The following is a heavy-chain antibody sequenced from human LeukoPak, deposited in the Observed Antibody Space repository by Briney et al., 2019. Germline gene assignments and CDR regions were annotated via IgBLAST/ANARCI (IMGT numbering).Heavy chain of an antibody. D-gene: IGHD5-12*01. CDR1: GGTFSSYA. Sequence: SVKVSCKASGGTFSSYAISWVRQAPGQGLEWMGGIIPIFGSANYAQKFQGRVTITTDESTSTAYMELSSLRSEDTAVYYCARVPGQDSGYDGAERGYYYYYYYMDVWGKGTTVTVSS. CDR3: ARVPGQDSGYDGAERGYYYYYYYMDV. CDR2: IIPIFGSA. V-gene: IGHV1-69*05. J-gene: IGHJ6*03.